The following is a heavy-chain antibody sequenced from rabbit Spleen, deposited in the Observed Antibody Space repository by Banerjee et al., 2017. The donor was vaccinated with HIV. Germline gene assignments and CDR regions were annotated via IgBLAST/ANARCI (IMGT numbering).Heavy chain of an antibody. CDR3: ARVSETGGWGEDL. D-gene: IGHD4-1*01. J-gene: IGHJ4*01. Sequence: QEQLVESGGGLVRPEGSLKLSCTASGFSFSNKAVMCWVRQAPGKGLQWIACINAVTGKAVYATWAKGRFTFSKTSSTTVTLQMTSLTAADTATYFCARVSETGGWGEDLWGPGTLVTVS. CDR1: GFSFSNKAV. V-gene: IGHV1S45*01. CDR2: INAVTGKA.